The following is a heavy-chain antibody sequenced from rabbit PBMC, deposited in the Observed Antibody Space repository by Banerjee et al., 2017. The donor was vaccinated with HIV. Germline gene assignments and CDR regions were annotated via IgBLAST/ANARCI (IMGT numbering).Heavy chain of an antibody. D-gene: IGHD4-2*01. CDR2: IYGGSSGIT. J-gene: IGHJ4*01. Sequence: QEQLVESGGGLVTPGGTLTLTCTASGFSFSSSYWIYWVRQAPGKGLEWIACIYGGSSGITYYASWVNGRFTISRTPSTTGALQMTSLTAADTASYFCARWGADAGAAYGYYFNLWGQGTLVTVS. CDR1: GFSFSSSYW. V-gene: IGHV1S45*01. CDR3: ARWGADAGAAYGYYFNL.